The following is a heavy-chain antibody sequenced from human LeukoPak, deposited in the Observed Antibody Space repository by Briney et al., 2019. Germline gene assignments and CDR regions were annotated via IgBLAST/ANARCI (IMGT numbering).Heavy chain of an antibody. J-gene: IGHJ6*03. CDR3: ARVSIVVVPAAGLATYYYMDV. Sequence: GGSLRLSCAASGFTFSSYSMNWVRQAPGKGLEWVSSISSSSSYIYYADSVKGRFTISRDNAKNSLYLQMNSLRAEDTAVYYCARVSIVVVPAAGLATYYYMDVWGKGTTVTVSS. D-gene: IGHD2-2*01. CDR2: ISSSSSYI. CDR1: GFTFSSYS. V-gene: IGHV3-21*01.